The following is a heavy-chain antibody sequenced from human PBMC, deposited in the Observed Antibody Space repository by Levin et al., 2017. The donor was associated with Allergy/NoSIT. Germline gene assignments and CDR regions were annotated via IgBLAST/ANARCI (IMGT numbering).Heavy chain of an antibody. Sequence: GGSLRLSCAASGFTFSSYGMHWVRQAPGKGLEWVAVIWYDGSNKCYADSVKGRFTISRDNSKNTLYLQMNSLRAEDTAVYYCARDSEDIVVVPAAMPALHYFDYWGQGTLVTVSS. CDR3: ARDSEDIVVVPAAMPALHYFDY. CDR2: IWYDGSNK. D-gene: IGHD2-2*01. V-gene: IGHV3-33*01. CDR1: GFTFSSYG. J-gene: IGHJ4*02.